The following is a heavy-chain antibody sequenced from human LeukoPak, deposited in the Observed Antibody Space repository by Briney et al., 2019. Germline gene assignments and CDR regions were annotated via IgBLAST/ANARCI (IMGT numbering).Heavy chain of an antibody. CDR1: GFPFSSYW. CDR3: ARVRGDCRSTSCSYYFDY. CDR2: INTGGSGT. D-gene: IGHD2-2*01. J-gene: IGHJ4*02. Sequence: GGSLRLSCAASGFPFSSYWMHWVRQAPGKGLVWVSHINTGGSGTTYADSVKGRFTISRDNAKNTLYLQMNSLRADDTAVYYCARVRGDCRSTSCSYYFDYWGQGTLATVSS. V-gene: IGHV3-74*01.